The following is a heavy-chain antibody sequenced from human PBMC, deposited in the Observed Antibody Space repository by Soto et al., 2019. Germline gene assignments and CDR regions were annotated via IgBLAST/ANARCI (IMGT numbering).Heavy chain of an antibody. CDR3: AKGGAIVAAGTRVYLYNAMDV. J-gene: IGHJ6*01. CDR1: GYTFTGYY. D-gene: IGHD1-26*01. Sequence: QVQLVQSGTEVKRPGDSVKVSCKASGYTFTGYYVHWVRQAPGQGLEWMGWINPNSGDTYLAQRFQGRVPMNRDTSIGTAYLELRGLASDDTAEYYCAKGGAIVAAGTRVYLYNAMDVWGQGTTVTFSS. CDR2: INPNSGDT. V-gene: IGHV1-2*02.